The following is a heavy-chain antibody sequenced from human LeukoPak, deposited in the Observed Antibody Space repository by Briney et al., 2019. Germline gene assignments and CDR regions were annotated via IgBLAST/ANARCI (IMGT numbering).Heavy chain of an antibody. Sequence: ASVKVSCKASGGTFSSYAISWVRQAPGQGLEWIGGIIPIFGTANYAQKFQGRVTITADESTSTAYMELSSLRSEDTAVYYCARARYYYDSSGYSHFDYWGQGTLVTVSS. V-gene: IGHV1-69*13. CDR3: ARARYYYDSSGYSHFDY. CDR1: GGTFSSYA. CDR2: IIPIFGTA. D-gene: IGHD3-22*01. J-gene: IGHJ4*02.